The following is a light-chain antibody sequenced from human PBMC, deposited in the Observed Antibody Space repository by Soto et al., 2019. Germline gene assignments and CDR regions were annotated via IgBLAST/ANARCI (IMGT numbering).Light chain of an antibody. J-gene: IGLJ1*01. Sequence: QSALTQPRSVSGSTGLSITISCTGASSDVGGYNYVSWYRQHPGRARKLMIYDVSKQPSGVPDRFSGSKSGSTASRTISGLQAEDEAHYYCCSYAGSYTHYVFGTGTKLTVL. V-gene: IGLV2-11*01. CDR3: CSYAGSYTHYV. CDR2: DVS. CDR1: SSDVGGYNY.